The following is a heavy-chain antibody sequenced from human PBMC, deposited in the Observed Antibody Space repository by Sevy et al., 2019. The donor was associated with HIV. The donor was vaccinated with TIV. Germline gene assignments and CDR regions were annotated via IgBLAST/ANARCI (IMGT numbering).Heavy chain of an antibody. CDR3: ARSNPDGYNYSYYYGMDV. V-gene: IGHV1-69*13. CDR1: GDTFGNYA. D-gene: IGHD1-1*01. J-gene: IGHJ6*02. CDR2: IIPVFGSA. Sequence: ASVKVSCKASGDTFGNYAIAWVRLAPGQGLEWMGGIIPVFGSANSAQKFQDRVTITADVSTSTAYMELRSLRSEDTAVYYCARSNPDGYNYSYYYGMDVWGQGTTVTVSS.